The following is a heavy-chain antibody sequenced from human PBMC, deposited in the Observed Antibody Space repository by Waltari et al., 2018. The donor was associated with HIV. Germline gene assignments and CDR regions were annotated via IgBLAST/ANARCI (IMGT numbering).Heavy chain of an antibody. CDR2: ISWNSVDM. D-gene: IGHD3-3*01. CDR3: VKDGASTIFGVLNGMDV. V-gene: IGHV3-9*01. Sequence: EVQLVESGGGSVQPGRSLRLSCTASGITFDDYAMHWLRQPPGKGLKWVSGISWNSVDMAYADSVKGRFTISRDNTKNSLCLQMNSVRVEDTALYYCVKDGASTIFGVLNGMDVWGQGTTVTVSS. J-gene: IGHJ6*02. CDR1: GITFDDYA.